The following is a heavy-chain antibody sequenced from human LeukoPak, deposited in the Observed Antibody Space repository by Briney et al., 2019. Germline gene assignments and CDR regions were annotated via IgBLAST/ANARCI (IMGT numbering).Heavy chain of an antibody. Sequence: ASVKVSCKASGYTFTSYDINWVRQATGQGLEWMGWMNPNSGNTGYAQKFQGRVTMTRNTSISTAYMELSSLRSEDTAVYYCARAVVRGVIVYYYYYYMDVWGKGTTVTVSS. J-gene: IGHJ6*03. CDR2: MNPNSGNT. V-gene: IGHV1-8*01. D-gene: IGHD3-10*01. CDR3: ARAVVRGVIVYYYYYYMDV. CDR1: GYTFTSYD.